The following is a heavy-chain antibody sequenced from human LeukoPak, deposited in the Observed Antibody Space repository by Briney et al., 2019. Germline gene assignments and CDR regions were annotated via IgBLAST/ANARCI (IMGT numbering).Heavy chain of an antibody. CDR1: GYTFTGYY. V-gene: IGHV1-2*02. Sequence: ASVKVSCKASGYTFTGYYMHWVRQAPGQGLEWMGWINPNSGGTNYAQKFQGRVTMTRETSISTAYMELSRLRSDDTAVYYCARVPFGVVIWGYFDYWGQGTLSPSPQ. CDR2: INPNSGGT. CDR3: ARVPFGVVIWGYFDY. J-gene: IGHJ4*02. D-gene: IGHD3-3*01.